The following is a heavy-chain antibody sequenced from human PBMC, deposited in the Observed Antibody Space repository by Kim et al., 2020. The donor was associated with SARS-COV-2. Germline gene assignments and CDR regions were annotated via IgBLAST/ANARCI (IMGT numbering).Heavy chain of an antibody. D-gene: IGHD3-16*01. V-gene: IGHV4-39*01. Sequence: SETLSLTCTVSSGSISSSSYYWAWIRQAPGKGLEWIGSIYSGGSTYYNLSLKSRITISVDTSQNQFFLRLASVTAADTAVFYCARPNGHNYVSFLDYWG. CDR3: ARPNGHNYVSFLDY. J-gene: IGHJ4*01. CDR2: IYSGGST. CDR1: SGSISSSSYY.